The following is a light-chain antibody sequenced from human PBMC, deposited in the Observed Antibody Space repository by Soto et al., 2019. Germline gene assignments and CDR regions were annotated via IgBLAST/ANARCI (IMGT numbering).Light chain of an antibody. J-gene: IGKJ1*01. V-gene: IGKV1-5*03. CDR1: QSISSW. Sequence: DIQISQSPSTLSASVGGTVTITCRASQSISSWSAWYQQKPGIAPKLLIYKASTLQSGVPSRFSGSGYGTVFTLTISRLQPDDSATYYCQQYDVYSTFGQGTKVEIK. CDR3: QQYDVYST. CDR2: KAS.